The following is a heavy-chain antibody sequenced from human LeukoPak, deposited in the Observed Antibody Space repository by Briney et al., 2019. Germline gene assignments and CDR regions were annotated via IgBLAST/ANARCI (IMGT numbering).Heavy chain of an antibody. CDR3: ARAEWLQISEGYYFDY. CDR2: IYYSGST. V-gene: IGHV4-30-4*01. Sequence: KTSETLSLTCTVSGGSISSGDYYWSWIRQPPGKGLEWIGYIYYSGSTYYNPSLKSRVTISVDTSKNQFSLKLSSVTAADTAVYYCARAEWLQISEGYYFDYWGQGTLVTVSS. J-gene: IGHJ4*02. CDR1: GGSISSGDYY. D-gene: IGHD5-12*01.